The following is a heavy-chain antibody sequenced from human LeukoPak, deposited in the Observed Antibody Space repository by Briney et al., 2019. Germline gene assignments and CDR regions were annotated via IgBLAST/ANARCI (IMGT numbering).Heavy chain of an antibody. J-gene: IGHJ6*03. CDR1: GYSISSGYY. CDR2: IYYSGST. CDR3: ARHRYYYRSGSYYGAPYYMDV. V-gene: IGHV4-38-2*02. Sequence: PSETLSLTCTVSGYSISSGYYWGWIRQPPGKGLEYIGSIYYSGSTYYNPSLKSRVTISVDTSKNQFSLKLSSVTAADTAVYYCARHRYYYRSGSYYGAPYYMDVWGKGTTVTISS. D-gene: IGHD3-10*01.